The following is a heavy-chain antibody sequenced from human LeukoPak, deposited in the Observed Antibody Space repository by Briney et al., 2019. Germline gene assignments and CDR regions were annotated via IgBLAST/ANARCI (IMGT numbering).Heavy chain of an antibody. Sequence: SETLSLTCTVSGGSISSYYWSWIRQPAGKGLEWIGRIYTSGSTNYNPSLKSRVTMSVDTSKNQFSLKLNSVTAADTAVYYCARHEDGYYSESSGYYFDYWGQGTLVTVSS. CDR1: GGSISSYY. D-gene: IGHD3-22*01. J-gene: IGHJ4*02. CDR2: IYTSGST. V-gene: IGHV4-4*07. CDR3: ARHEDGYYSESSGYYFDY.